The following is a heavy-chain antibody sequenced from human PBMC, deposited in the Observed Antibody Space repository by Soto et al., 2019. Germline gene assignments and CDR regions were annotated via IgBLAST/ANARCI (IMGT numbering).Heavy chain of an antibody. V-gene: IGHV3-30*03. CDR2: ISYDGSNK. D-gene: IGHD4-17*01. J-gene: IGHJ4*02. CDR3: ATTDDYGDYDRDFARTKYRDY. CDR1: GFTFSSYG. Sequence: PGGSLRLSCAASGFTFSSYGMHWVRQAPGKGLEWVAVISYDGSNKYYADSVKGRFTISRDNSKNTLYLQMNSLRAEDTAVYYCATTDDYGDYDRDFARTKYRDYWGQGTLVTVSS.